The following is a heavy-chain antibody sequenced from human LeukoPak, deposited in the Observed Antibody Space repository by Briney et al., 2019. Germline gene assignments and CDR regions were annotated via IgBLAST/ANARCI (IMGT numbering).Heavy chain of an antibody. V-gene: IGHV3-21*01. D-gene: IGHD1-14*01. J-gene: IGHJ5*02. CDR2: ISSSSSYI. CDR3: ARSYKPNWFDP. CDR1: GFTFSSYS. Sequence: GGSLRLSCAASGFTFSSYSMNWVRQAPGKGLEWVSSISSSSSYIYYADSVKGRFTISRDNAKTSLYLQMNSLRAEDTAVYYCARSYKPNWFDPWGQGTLVTVSS.